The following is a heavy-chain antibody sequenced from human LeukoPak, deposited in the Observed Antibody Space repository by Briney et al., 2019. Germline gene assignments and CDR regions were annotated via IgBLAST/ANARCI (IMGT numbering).Heavy chain of an antibody. CDR3: AREKFADGYFQH. Sequence: GGSLRLSCAASGFTVSDSMNWVRQAPGKGLEGVSSINSNSNYIYYADSVKGRFTISRDNAKDSLYLQMNSLRAEDTAVYYCAREKFADGYFQHWGQGTLVTVSS. V-gene: IGHV3-21*01. CDR1: GFTVSDS. CDR2: INSNSNYI. J-gene: IGHJ1*01. D-gene: IGHD3-10*01.